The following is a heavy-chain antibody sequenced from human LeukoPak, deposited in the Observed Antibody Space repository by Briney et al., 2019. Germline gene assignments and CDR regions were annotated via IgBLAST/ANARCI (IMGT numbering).Heavy chain of an antibody. CDR1: GYTPTSYD. CDR2: INPNSGNT. J-gene: IGHJ4*02. Sequence: GASVKVSCKASGYTPTSYDINWVRQATGQGREWMGWINPNSGNTDYAQKFQGRVTITRDTSISTAYMELSSLRSEDTAVYYCARGVGHRGQEHSYVYYFDYWGQGPLVTVSS. CDR3: ARGVGHRGQEHSYVYYFDY. D-gene: IGHD5-18*01. V-gene: IGHV1-8*01.